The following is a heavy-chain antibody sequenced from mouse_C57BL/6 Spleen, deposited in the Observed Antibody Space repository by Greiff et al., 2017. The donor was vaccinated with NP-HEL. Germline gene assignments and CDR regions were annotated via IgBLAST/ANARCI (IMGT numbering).Heavy chain of an antibody. CDR3: ARSTTVVARYFDV. D-gene: IGHD1-1*01. V-gene: IGHV1-55*01. CDR1: GYTFTSYW. J-gene: IGHJ1*03. Sequence: VQLQQPGAELVKPGASVKMSCKASGYTFTSYWITWVKQRPGQGLEWIGDIYPGSGSTNCNEKFKSKATLTVDTSSSTAYMQLSSLTSEDSAVYYCARSTTVVARYFDVWGTGTTVTVS. CDR2: IYPGSGST.